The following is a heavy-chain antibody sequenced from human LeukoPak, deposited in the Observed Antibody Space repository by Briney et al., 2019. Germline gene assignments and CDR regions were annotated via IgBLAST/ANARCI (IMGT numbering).Heavy chain of an antibody. D-gene: IGHD3-16*01. CDR1: GFTFRSID. CDR3: AKGSNEDGAAASNY. J-gene: IGHJ4*02. V-gene: IGHV3-23*01. Sequence: GGPVRLSCSASGFTFRSIDISSVRQAPGKGLEWVSSISGSGGNTFYADSVKGRFTISRDNSKNTLYLQMNSLRADDTAAYHCAKGSNEDGAAASNYWGQGALFTVSS. CDR2: ISGSGGNT.